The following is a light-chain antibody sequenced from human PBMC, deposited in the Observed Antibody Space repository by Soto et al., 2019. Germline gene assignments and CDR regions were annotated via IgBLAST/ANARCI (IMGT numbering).Light chain of an antibody. CDR1: QSVSSN. J-gene: IGKJ5*01. Sequence: EIVMTQSPATLSASPGGRATLSCKASQSVSSNLAWYQHKPGQAPRLLMYGTSTRATGIPARFSGSGSGTEFTLTISSLQSEDFAIYYCQQYNNWPRTFGQGTRREIK. V-gene: IGKV3-15*01. CDR3: QQYNNWPRT. CDR2: GTS.